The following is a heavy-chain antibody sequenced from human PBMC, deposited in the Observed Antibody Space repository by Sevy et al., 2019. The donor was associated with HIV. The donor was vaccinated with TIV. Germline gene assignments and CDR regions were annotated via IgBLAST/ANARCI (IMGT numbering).Heavy chain of an antibody. Sequence: GGSLRLSCAASGFTVSSNYMSWVRQAPGKGLEWVSVIYSGGSTYYTDSVKGRFTISRDNSKNTLYLQMNSLRAEDTAVYYCARDSSNNWFDPRGQGTLVTVSS. CDR3: ARDSSNNWFDP. J-gene: IGHJ5*02. V-gene: IGHV3-53*01. CDR1: GFTVSSNY. CDR2: IYSGGST.